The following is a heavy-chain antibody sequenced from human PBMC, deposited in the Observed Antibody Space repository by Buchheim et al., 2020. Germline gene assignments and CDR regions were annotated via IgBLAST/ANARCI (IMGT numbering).Heavy chain of an antibody. D-gene: IGHD2-2*02. CDR2: ISGSGSST. Sequence: EVQLLESGGGLVQPGGSLRLSCAASGFTFSSYAMSWVRQAPGKGLEWVSAISGSGSSTYYADSVKGRFTISRDNSKNTLYLQMNSLRAEDTAVYYCAKGRYCSSTSCYTAFDYWGQGTL. CDR1: GFTFSSYA. J-gene: IGHJ4*02. CDR3: AKGRYCSSTSCYTAFDY. V-gene: IGHV3-23*01.